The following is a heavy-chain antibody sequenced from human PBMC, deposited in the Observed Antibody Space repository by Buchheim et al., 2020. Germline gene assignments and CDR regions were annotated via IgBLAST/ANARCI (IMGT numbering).Heavy chain of an antibody. CDR1: SGSISSSYW. V-gene: IGHV4-4*02. CDR3: ARNYYFYGMDV. J-gene: IGHJ6*02. CDR2: ISQSGDP. Sequence: QVQLQESGPGLVKPSGTLSFTCAVSSGSISSSYWWSWVRQPPGKGLEWIGEISQSGDPSYTPSLKSRVSMSLDNSNNQLSLNLNSVTAADTAVYYCARNYYFYGMDVWGQGTT.